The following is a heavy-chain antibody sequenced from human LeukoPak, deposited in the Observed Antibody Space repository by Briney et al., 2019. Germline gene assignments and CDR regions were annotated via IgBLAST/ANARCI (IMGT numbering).Heavy chain of an antibody. CDR1: GGSISSRSNY. J-gene: IGHJ6*03. V-gene: IGHV4-39*07. CDR3: ARGPYYYMDV. Sequence: SQTLSLTCTVSGGSISSRSNYWGWIRQPPGKGLEWIGSIYYSGSTYYKPSLKSRVTISVDTSKNQFSLKLSSVTVADTAVYYCARGPYYYMDVWGKGTTVTVSS. CDR2: IYYSGST.